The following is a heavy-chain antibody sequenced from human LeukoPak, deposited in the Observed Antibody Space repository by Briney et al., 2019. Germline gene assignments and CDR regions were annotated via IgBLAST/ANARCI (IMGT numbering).Heavy chain of an antibody. CDR3: ARQIRYADGALDY. J-gene: IGHJ4*02. CDR1: GYSFTSYW. Sequence: GESLKISCKGSGYSFTSYWIGWVRLMPGKGLEWMGIIYPGDSDTRYSPSFQSQVTISADKSISTAYLQWSSLKASDTAMYYCARQIRYADGALDYWGQGTLVTVSS. V-gene: IGHV5-51*01. CDR2: IYPGDSDT. D-gene: IGHD1-1*01.